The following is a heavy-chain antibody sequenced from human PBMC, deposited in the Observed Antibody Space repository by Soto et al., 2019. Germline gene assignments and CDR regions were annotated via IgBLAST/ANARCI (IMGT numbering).Heavy chain of an antibody. V-gene: IGHV3-23*01. Sequence: GGSLRLSCAASGFTFSSYAMSWVRQAPGKGLEWVSAISGSGGSTYYADSVKGRFTISRDNSKNTRYLQMNSLRAEDTAVYYCAKGTGYSGYDREGYYYYYMDVWGKGTTVTVSS. D-gene: IGHD5-12*01. CDR2: ISGSGGST. CDR3: AKGTGYSGYDREGYYYYYMDV. CDR1: GFTFSSYA. J-gene: IGHJ6*03.